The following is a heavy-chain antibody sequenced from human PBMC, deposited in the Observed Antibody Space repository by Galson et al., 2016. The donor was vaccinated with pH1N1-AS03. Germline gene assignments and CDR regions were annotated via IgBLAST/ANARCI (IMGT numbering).Heavy chain of an antibody. J-gene: IGHJ4*02. D-gene: IGHD6-19*01. V-gene: IGHV3-9*01. CDR1: GFTFDNYA. Sequence: SLRLSCAASGFTFDNYAIHWVRQAPGKGLEWVAGISWNSGRIGYADSVKGRFTISRDNAKSSLFLQMNSLRAEDTAFYYCARWDGIAEAGAGFDFWGQGTLVTVSS. CDR2: ISWNSGRI. CDR3: ARWDGIAEAGAGFDF.